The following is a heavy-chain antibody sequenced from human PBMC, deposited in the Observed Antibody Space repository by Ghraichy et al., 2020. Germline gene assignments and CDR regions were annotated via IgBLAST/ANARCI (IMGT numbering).Heavy chain of an antibody. CDR2: ISSSSSTI. J-gene: IGHJ6*02. D-gene: IGHD4-11*01. V-gene: IGHV3-48*02. Sequence: GGSLRLSCAASGFTFSSYSMNWVRQAPGKGLEWVSYISSSSSTIYYADSVKGRFTISRDNAKNSLYLQMNSLRDEDTAVYYCARDNLDYNQYYYYYYGMDVWGQGTTVTVSS. CDR1: GFTFSSYS. CDR3: ARDNLDYNQYYYYYYGMDV.